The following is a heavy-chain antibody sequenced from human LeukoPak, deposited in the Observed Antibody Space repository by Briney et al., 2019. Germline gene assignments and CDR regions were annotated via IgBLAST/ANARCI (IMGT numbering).Heavy chain of an antibody. CDR1: GGSISSYY. Sequence: SETLSLTCTVSGGSISSYYWSWIRQPPGKGLEWIGYIYYSGSTNYNPSLKSRVTISVDTSKNQFSLKLSSVTAADTAAYYCARGPGYSSSWYYDYWGQGTLVTVSS. CDR2: IYYSGST. V-gene: IGHV4-59*01. J-gene: IGHJ4*02. CDR3: ARGPGYSSSWYYDY. D-gene: IGHD6-13*01.